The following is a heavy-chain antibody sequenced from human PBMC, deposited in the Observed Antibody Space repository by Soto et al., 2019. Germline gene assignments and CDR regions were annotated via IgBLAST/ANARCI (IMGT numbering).Heavy chain of an antibody. V-gene: IGHV3-30-3*01. J-gene: IGHJ3*02. CDR1: GFTFSTYA. CDR2: ISYDGTNK. CDR3: ARGIKASSYAFDI. D-gene: IGHD1-20*01. Sequence: GGSLRLSCAASGFTFSTYAMYWVRQAPGKGLEWVAVISYDGTNKYFADSVKGRFTISRDNSKNTLYLQMNSPRAEDTALYYCARGIKASSYAFDIWGQGTMVTVS.